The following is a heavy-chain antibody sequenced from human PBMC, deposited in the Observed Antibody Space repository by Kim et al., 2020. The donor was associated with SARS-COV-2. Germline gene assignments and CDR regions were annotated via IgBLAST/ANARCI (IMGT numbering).Heavy chain of an antibody. CDR3: ARAVNSDY. D-gene: IGHD2-21*01. V-gene: IGHV3-7*01. Sequence: GSDKFYGDSAKGRFTISRDNARNSLFLQMNSLRPEDTAVYFCARAVNSDYWGQGTLVTVSS. J-gene: IGHJ4*02. CDR2: GSDK.